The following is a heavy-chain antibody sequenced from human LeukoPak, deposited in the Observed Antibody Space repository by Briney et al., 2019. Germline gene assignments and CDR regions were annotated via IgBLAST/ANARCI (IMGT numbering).Heavy chain of an antibody. J-gene: IGHJ4*02. D-gene: IGHD2-15*01. CDR2: ADRAGSVS. Sequence: PGGSLRFSCAASGFNFIDYNMAWVRQAPGKGLEWLATADRAGSVSEYIHSVRGRFTVSRDNARNSMYLQMNSLSAEDTAVYFCVTEYWYRFDFWGQGILVTVSS. CDR1: GFNFIDYN. CDR3: VTEYWYRFDF. V-gene: IGHV3-7*01.